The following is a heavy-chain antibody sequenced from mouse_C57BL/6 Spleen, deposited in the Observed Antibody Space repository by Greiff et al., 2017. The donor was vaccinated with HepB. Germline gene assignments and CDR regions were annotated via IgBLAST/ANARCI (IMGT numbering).Heavy chain of an antibody. Sequence: QVQLQQPGAELVKPGTSVKLSCKASGYTFTSYWMHWVKQRPGQGLEWIGMIDPSDSYTNYNQKFKGRATLTVDTSTSTAYMQLSSLTSEDSAVYYCARGRDDYDIDYWGQGTTVTVSS. CDR2: IDPSDSYT. V-gene: IGHV1-59*01. D-gene: IGHD2-4*01. CDR3: ARGRDDYDIDY. CDR1: GYTFTSYW. J-gene: IGHJ2*01.